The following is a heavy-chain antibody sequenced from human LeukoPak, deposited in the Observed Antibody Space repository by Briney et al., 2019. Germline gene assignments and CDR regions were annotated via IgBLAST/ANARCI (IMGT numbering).Heavy chain of an antibody. CDR2: ISSGSGYT. Sequence: GGSLRLSCAASGFTFANYAMSWVRQAPGKGLEWVSAISSGSGYTYVADSVKGRFTISRDNSENTLYLQMNSLRAEDTAVYYCAKDGVGATYYYYYGMDVWGQGTTVTVSS. V-gene: IGHV3-23*01. D-gene: IGHD1-26*01. CDR1: GFTFANYA. J-gene: IGHJ6*02. CDR3: AKDGVGATYYYYYGMDV.